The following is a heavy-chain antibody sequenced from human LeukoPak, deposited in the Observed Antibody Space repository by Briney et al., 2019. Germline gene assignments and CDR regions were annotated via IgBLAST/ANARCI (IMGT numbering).Heavy chain of an antibody. CDR2: MNPHSGNT. Sequence: ASVKVSCKASGYTFPSYDINWVRQATGQGLEWMGWMNPHSGNTGDAQKFQGRVTITRNTPISTAYMELSSLRSEDTAVYYCARVRARGGNRPYYFDYWGQGTLVTVSS. CDR1: GYTFPSYD. J-gene: IGHJ4*02. CDR3: ARVRARGGNRPYYFDY. D-gene: IGHD4-23*01. V-gene: IGHV1-8*03.